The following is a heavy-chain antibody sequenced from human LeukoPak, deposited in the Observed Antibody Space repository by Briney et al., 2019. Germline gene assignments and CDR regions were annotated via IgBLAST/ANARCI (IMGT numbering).Heavy chain of an antibody. CDR1: GGSISSYY. CDR3: ARLASGSYGPLTPFDY. D-gene: IGHD1-26*01. V-gene: IGHV4-59*08. Sequence: PSETLSLTCTVSGGSISSYYWSWIRQPLGKGLEWIGDIYYSGSTNYNPSLKSRVTISVDTSKNQFSLRLSSVTAADTAVYYSARLASGSYGPLTPFDYWGQGTLVTVSS. J-gene: IGHJ4*02. CDR2: IYYSGST.